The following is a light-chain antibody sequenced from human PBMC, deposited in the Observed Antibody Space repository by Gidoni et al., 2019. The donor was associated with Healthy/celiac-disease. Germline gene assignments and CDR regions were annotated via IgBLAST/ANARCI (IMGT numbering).Light chain of an antibody. J-gene: IGKJ1*01. CDR2: GAS. V-gene: IGKV3-15*01. Sequence: EIVMTQSPASLSVSPGERATLSCRASQSVSSNLAWYQQKPGQAPRLLSYGASSGSGTEFTLTISSRQSEDLAVYYCQQYNNWPPWTFGQGTKVEIK. CDR1: QSVSSN. CDR3: QQYNNWPPWT.